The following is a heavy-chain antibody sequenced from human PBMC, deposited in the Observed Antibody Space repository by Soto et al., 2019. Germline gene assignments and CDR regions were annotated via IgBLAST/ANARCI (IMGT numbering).Heavy chain of an antibody. Sequence: GGSLRLSCTASGFTLRNHWMHWVRQAPGKGLVWVSRISSDGSSISHADSVRGRFSISRDNAKNTVYLQMNSLRAEDTAVYYCTSLSIAVGFYAFDIWGPGTMVTVSS. J-gene: IGHJ3*02. D-gene: IGHD6-19*01. CDR2: ISSDGSSI. V-gene: IGHV3-74*01. CDR3: TSLSIAVGFYAFDI. CDR1: GFTLRNHW.